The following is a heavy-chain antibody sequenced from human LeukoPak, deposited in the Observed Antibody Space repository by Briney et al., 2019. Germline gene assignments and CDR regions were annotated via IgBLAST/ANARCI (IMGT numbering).Heavy chain of an antibody. CDR1: GFTFSSYW. J-gene: IGHJ4*02. V-gene: IGHV3-74*01. D-gene: IGHD5-18*01. CDR3: AKRLRTGYNYGYPDY. Sequence: GGSLRLSXAASGFTFSSYWMHWVRQAPGEGLVWVSFINSDGSSTGYADSVKGRFTVSRDNGKNTLYLQMNSLRAEDTAVYYCAKRLRTGYNYGYPDYWGQGTLVTVSS. CDR2: INSDGSST.